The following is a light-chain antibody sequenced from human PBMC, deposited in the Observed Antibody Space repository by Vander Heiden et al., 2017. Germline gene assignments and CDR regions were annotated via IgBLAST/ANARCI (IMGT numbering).Light chain of an antibody. V-gene: IGLV6-57*01. CDR1: SGSLASNY. CDR2: EDN. CDR3: QSYDSSNVV. Sequence: NFMLTQPHSVSESPGQTVTISCTRSSGSLASNYVQWYQQRPGSSPTTVIYEDNQRPSGVPDRFSGSIDSSSNSASLTISGLKTEDEADYYCQSYDSSNVVFGGGTKLTVL. J-gene: IGLJ2*01.